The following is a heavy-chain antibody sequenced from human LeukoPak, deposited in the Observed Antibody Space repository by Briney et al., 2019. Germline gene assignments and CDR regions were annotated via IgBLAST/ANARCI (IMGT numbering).Heavy chain of an antibody. V-gene: IGHV3-30*02. CDR2: IRYDGSNK. D-gene: IGHD6-25*01. CDR1: GFSFSSYG. J-gene: IGHJ4*02. Sequence: GGSLRLSCAASGFSFSSYGMSWVRQAPGKGLEWVAFIRYDGSNKYYADSVKGRFTISRDNSKNTLYLQMNSLRAEDTAVYYCAKREQRGYFDYWGQGTLVTVSS. CDR3: AKREQRGYFDY.